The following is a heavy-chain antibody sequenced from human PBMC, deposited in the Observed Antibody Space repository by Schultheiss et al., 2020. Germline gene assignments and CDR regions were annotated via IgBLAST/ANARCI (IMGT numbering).Heavy chain of an antibody. CDR1: GFIFSDYY. V-gene: IGHV3-33*08. CDR3: ARGHSHYYYGMDV. J-gene: IGHJ6*02. CDR2: IWYDGSKK. Sequence: GGSLRLSCTASGFIFSDYYMSWIRQAPGKGLEWVAVIWYDGSKKYDGEFVRGRFTISRDNSKNTLYLQMNSLRVDDTGVYYCARGHSHYYYGMDVWGQGTTVTVSS.